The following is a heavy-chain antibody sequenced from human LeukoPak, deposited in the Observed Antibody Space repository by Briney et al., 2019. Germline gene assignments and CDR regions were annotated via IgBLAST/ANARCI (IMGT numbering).Heavy chain of an antibody. D-gene: IGHD1-14*01. Sequence: PSETLSLTCTVSGGPIRSYYWSWIRQPPGKGLEWIGYIYYSGSTNYNPSLKSRVTISVDTSKNQFSLKLSSVTAADTAVYYCARERNPHDAFDIWGQGTMVTVSS. CDR3: ARERNPHDAFDI. J-gene: IGHJ3*02. CDR2: IYYSGST. V-gene: IGHV4-59*01. CDR1: GGPIRSYY.